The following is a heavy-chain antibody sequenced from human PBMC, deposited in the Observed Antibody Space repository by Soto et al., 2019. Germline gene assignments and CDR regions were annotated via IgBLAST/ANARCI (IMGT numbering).Heavy chain of an antibody. CDR1: GGTFSSYA. Sequence: QVQLVQSGAEVKKPGSSVKVSCKASGGTFSSYAISWVRQAPGQGLEWMGGIIPIFGTANYAQKFQGRVTIPADESTSTAYMELSSLRSEDTAVYYCARAPHPRRDGYNPPPSDAFDIWGQGTMVTVSS. V-gene: IGHV1-69*01. D-gene: IGHD5-12*01. CDR2: IIPIFGTA. CDR3: ARAPHPRRDGYNPPPSDAFDI. J-gene: IGHJ3*02.